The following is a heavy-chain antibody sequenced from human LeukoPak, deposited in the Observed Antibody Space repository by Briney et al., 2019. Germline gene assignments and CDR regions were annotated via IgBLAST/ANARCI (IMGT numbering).Heavy chain of an antibody. D-gene: IGHD3-10*01. J-gene: IGHJ4*02. V-gene: IGHV1-18*01. CDR2: ISAYNGNT. CDR1: GYTFNSYG. Sequence: PVASVKVSCKASGYTFNSYGISWVRQAPGQGLEWMGWISAYNGNTNYAQKLQGRVTMTTDTSTSTAYMELRSLRSDDTAVYYCARGQGYYYGSGSYYNPYYFDYWGQGTLVTVSS. CDR3: ARGQGYYYGSGSYYNPYYFDY.